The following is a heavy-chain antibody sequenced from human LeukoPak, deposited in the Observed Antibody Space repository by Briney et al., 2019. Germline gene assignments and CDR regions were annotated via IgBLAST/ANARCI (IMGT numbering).Heavy chain of an antibody. CDR1: GDSVSSNSAA. CDR2: TYYRSKWYN. V-gene: IGHV6-1*01. D-gene: IGHD2-2*01. Sequence: SQTLSLTCAISGDSVSSNSAAWNWIRQSPSRGLEWLGRTYYRSKWYNDYAVSVKSRITINPDTSKNQFSLQLNSVTPEDTAVYYCAREDIVVVPAARLYYYYYYGMDVWGQGTTVTVSS. J-gene: IGHJ6*02. CDR3: AREDIVVVPAARLYYYYYYGMDV.